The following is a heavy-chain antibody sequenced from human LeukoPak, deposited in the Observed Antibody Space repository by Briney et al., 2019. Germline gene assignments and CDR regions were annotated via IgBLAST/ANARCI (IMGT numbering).Heavy chain of an antibody. V-gene: IGHV4-61*02. CDR1: GGSISSGSYY. CDR2: IYTSGST. D-gene: IGHD3-10*01. CDR3: ARSDWELLRGIDY. Sequence: TSETLSLTCTVSGGSISSGSYYWNWIRQPAGKGLEWIGRIYTSGSTNYNPSLKSRVTISVDTSKNQFSLKLSSVTAADTAVYYCARSDWELLRGIDYWGQGTLVTVSS. J-gene: IGHJ4*02.